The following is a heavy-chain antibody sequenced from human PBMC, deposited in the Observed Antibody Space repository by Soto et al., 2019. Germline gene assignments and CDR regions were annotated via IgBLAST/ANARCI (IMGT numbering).Heavy chain of an antibody. CDR2: IYSGGST. CDR1: GFTVSSNY. V-gene: IGHV3-66*01. Sequence: EVQLVESGGGLVQPGGSLRLSCAASGFTVSSNYMSWVRQAPGKVLEWVSVIYSGGSTYYADSVKGRFTISRDNSKNTLYLQMNSLRAEDTAVYYCARDRSTIYAFDIWGQGTMVTVSS. J-gene: IGHJ3*02. D-gene: IGHD3-3*01. CDR3: ARDRSTIYAFDI.